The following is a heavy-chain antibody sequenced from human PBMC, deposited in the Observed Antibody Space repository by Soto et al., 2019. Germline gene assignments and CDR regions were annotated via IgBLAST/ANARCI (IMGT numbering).Heavy chain of an antibody. CDR3: ARGIAAAGTDWFDP. D-gene: IGHD6-13*01. CDR1: GYTFTGYY. CDR2: INPNSGGT. J-gene: IGHJ5*02. Sequence: QVQLVQSGAEVKKPGASVKVSCKASGYTFTGYYMHWVRQAPGQGLEWMGWINPNSGGTNYAQKLQGRVTMTRDTSISTAYMELSRLRSDDTAVYYCARGIAAAGTDWFDPWGQGTLVTVSS. V-gene: IGHV1-2*02.